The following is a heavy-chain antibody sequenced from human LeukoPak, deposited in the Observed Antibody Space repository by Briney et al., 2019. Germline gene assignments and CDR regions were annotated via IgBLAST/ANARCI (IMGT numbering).Heavy chain of an antibody. V-gene: IGHV3-48*03. D-gene: IGHD3-9*01. Sequence: GGSLRLSCAASGFTFSSYEMNRVRQAPGKGLEWVSCISSSGSTIYYADSVKGRFTISRDNAKNSLYLQMNSLRAEDTAVYYCARAVRYFTEDYWFDPWGQGTLVTVSS. CDR3: ARAVRYFTEDYWFDP. CDR1: GFTFSSYE. J-gene: IGHJ5*02. CDR2: ISSSGSTI.